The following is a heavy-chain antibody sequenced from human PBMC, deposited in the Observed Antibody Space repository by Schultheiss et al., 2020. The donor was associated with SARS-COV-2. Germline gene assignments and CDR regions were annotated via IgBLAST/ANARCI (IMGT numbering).Heavy chain of an antibody. CDR2: ISSSGSTI. Sequence: GESLKISCAASGFTFSDYYMSWIRQAPGKGLEWVSYISSSGSTIYYADSVKGRFTISRDNAKNSLYLQMNSLRAEDTAVYYCAREMATMGFGFDYWGQGTLVTVSS. D-gene: IGHD5-24*01. CDR1: GFTFSDYY. J-gene: IGHJ4*02. V-gene: IGHV3-11*04. CDR3: AREMATMGFGFDY.